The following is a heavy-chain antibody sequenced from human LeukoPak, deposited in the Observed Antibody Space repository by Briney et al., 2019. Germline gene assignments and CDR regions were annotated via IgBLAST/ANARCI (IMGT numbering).Heavy chain of an antibody. CDR3: ARGGSSWSGYFQH. D-gene: IGHD6-13*01. J-gene: IGHJ1*01. CDR1: GFTFSNYW. Sequence: GGSLRLSCAASGFTFSNYWIHWVRQAPGKGLVWVSRINGDGSSTNYADFVKGRFTISRDNAKNTLYLQMNSLRAEDTAVYYCARGGSSWSGYFQHWGQGTLVTVSS. V-gene: IGHV3-74*01. CDR2: INGDGSST.